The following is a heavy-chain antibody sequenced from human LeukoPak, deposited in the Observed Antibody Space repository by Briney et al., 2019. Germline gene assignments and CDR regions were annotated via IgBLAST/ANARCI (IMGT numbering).Heavy chain of an antibody. CDR2: INWNGGST. Sequence: GGSLRLSCAASGFTFDDYGMSWVRQAPGKGLEWVSGINWNGGSTGYADSVKGRFTISRDNAKNSLYLQMNSLRAEDTALYYCARRGPSSSHWYYYYMDVWGKGTTVTVSS. CDR1: GFTFDDYG. CDR3: ARRGPSSSHWYYYYMDV. D-gene: IGHD6-6*01. V-gene: IGHV3-20*04. J-gene: IGHJ6*03.